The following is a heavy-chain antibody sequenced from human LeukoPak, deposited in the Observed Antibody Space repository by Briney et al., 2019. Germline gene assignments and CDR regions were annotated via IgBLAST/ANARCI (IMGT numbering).Heavy chain of an antibody. CDR2: IYYSGST. Sequence: PSETLSLTCTVSGGSLSSYYWSWIRQPPGKGLEWIGYIYYSGSTNYNPSLKSRVTISVDTSKNQFSLKLSSVTAADTAVYYCARDSSSGFDYWGQGTLVTVSS. D-gene: IGHD6-6*01. J-gene: IGHJ4*02. V-gene: IGHV4-59*01. CDR3: ARDSSSGFDY. CDR1: GGSLSSYY.